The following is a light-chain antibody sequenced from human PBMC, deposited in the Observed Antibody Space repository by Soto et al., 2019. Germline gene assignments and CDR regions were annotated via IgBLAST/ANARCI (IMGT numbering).Light chain of an antibody. CDR1: QTISSW. Sequence: DIQMTQSPSTLSGSVGDRVTITCRASQTISSWLAWYQQKPGKAPKLLIYKAYTLKSGVPSRFSGSGSGTEFTLTISSLQPDDFATYYGQHYNSYSEAFGQGTKVELK. V-gene: IGKV1-5*03. J-gene: IGKJ1*01. CDR3: QHYNSYSEA. CDR2: KAY.